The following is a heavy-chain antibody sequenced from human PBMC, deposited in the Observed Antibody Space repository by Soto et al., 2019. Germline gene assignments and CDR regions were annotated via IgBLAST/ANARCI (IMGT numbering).Heavy chain of an antibody. V-gene: IGHV3-30-3*01. CDR2: ISYDGSNK. Sequence: HPGGSLRLSCAASGFTFSSYAMHWVRQAPGKGLEWVAVISYDGSNKYYADSVKGRFTISRDNSKNTLYLQMNSLRAEDTAVYYCARGYCSGGSCYERLDYWGQGTLVTVSS. CDR1: GFTFSSYA. CDR3: ARGYCSGGSCYERLDY. J-gene: IGHJ4*02. D-gene: IGHD2-15*01.